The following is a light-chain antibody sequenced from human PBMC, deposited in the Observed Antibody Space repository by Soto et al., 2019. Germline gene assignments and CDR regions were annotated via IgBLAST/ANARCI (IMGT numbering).Light chain of an antibody. V-gene: IGKV3-11*01. CDR1: QSISTY. CDR2: DAT. CDR3: QQRRSWPRA. Sequence: EIVMRQSPATLSLSPWERAALSCVASQSISTYLAWYQQKPGQAPRLLIYDATNRATGIPTRFNGSGSGTDFTLTISSLEPEDFAVYYCQQRRSWPRAFGQGTKVDI. J-gene: IGKJ1*01.